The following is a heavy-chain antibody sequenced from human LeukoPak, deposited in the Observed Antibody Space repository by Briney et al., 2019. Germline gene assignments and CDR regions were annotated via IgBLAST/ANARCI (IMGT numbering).Heavy chain of an antibody. D-gene: IGHD2-2*01. CDR1: GGSFSGYY. CDR2: INHSGST. CDR3: ARRVVVPAYYRGILVGPFDL. V-gene: IGHV4-34*01. J-gene: IGHJ2*01. Sequence: SETLSLTCAVYGGSFSGYYWSWIRQPPGKGLGWIGEINHSGSTNYNPSLKSRVTISVDTSKNQFSLKLSSVTAADTAVYYCARRVVVPAYYRGILVGPFDLWGRGTLVTVSS.